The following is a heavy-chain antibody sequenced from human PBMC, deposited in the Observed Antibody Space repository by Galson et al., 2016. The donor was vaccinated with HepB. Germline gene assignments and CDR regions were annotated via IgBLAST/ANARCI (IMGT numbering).Heavy chain of an antibody. Sequence: SETLSLTCTVSGGSISSYYWSWIRQPPGKGLEWIGYIYYSGSTNYNPSLKSRVTISVDTSKNQFSLKLSSVTAADTAVYYCARIGQYYYGSIYYYYGMDVWGKGTTVTVSS. J-gene: IGHJ6*04. CDR2: IYYSGST. CDR3: ARIGQYYYGSIYYYYGMDV. V-gene: IGHV4-59*01. D-gene: IGHD3-10*01. CDR1: GGSISSYY.